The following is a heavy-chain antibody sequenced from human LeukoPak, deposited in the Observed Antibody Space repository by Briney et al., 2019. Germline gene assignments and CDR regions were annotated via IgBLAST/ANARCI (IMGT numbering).Heavy chain of an antibody. J-gene: IGHJ4*02. D-gene: IGHD4/OR15-4a*01. V-gene: IGHV3-21*04. Sequence: GGSLRLSCAASGFTFSTYNMNWVRQAPGKGLEWVSSITSTSSYMYYADSVKGRFTISRDNAQNSLYLHMSSLRAEDTAVYYCARRAGAYSHPYDYWGQGTLVTVSS. CDR1: GFTFSTYN. CDR3: ARRAGAYSHPYDY. CDR2: ITSTSSYM.